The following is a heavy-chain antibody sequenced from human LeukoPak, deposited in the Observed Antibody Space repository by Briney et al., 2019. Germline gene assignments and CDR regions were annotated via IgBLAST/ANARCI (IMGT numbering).Heavy chain of an antibody. CDR2: ISDSGGNT. CDR1: GFTFNTYA. D-gene: IGHD6-6*01. CDR3: ARHRSSWLIDY. Sequence: GGSLRLSCAASGFTFNTYAMSWVRQAPWERLQWVSGISDSGGNTYYADSVRGRFTISRDNSKNTPYLQMNSLRAEDTAVYYCARHRSSWLIDYWGQGTLVTVSS. J-gene: IGHJ4*02. V-gene: IGHV3-23*01.